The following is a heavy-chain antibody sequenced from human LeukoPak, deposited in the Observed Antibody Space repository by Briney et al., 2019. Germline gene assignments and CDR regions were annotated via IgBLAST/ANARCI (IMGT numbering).Heavy chain of an antibody. J-gene: IGHJ4*02. V-gene: IGHV4-59*08. CDR3: ASYSSGLSY. CDR2: IYYSGST. CDR1: GGSISSYY. Sequence: SETLSLTCTVSGGSISSYYWRWIRQPPGKGLEWIGYIYYSGSTNYNPSLKSRVTISVDTSKNQFSLKLSSVTAADTAVYYCASYSSGLSYWGQGTLVTVSS. D-gene: IGHD6-19*01.